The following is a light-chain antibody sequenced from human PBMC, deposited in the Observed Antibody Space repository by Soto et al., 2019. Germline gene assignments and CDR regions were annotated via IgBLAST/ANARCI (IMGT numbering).Light chain of an antibody. Sequence: EIVLTQSQATLSLSPGERATLSCRASQSVSTYLAWYQQKPGQAPRLLIYDASNRATGTPARFSGSGSGTDFTLTISSLESEDFAVYYCQQRSNWPRTFGQGTKLEIK. CDR1: QSVSTY. J-gene: IGKJ2*01. V-gene: IGKV3-11*01. CDR3: QQRSNWPRT. CDR2: DAS.